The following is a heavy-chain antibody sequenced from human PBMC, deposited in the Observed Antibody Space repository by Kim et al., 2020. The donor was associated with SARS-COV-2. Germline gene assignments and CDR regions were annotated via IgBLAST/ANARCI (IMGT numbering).Heavy chain of an antibody. CDR1: GFNFSAYS. Sequence: GGSLRLSCAASGFNFSAYSMNWVRQAPGNGLEWVSTISASGKSSSYADSVRGRFTISRDNSKSTMSLERNSLTADDTARYFCAKARRWTYDASWGQGTQGTV. V-gene: IGHV3-23*01. J-gene: IGHJ5*02. CDR3: AKARRWTYDAS. CDR2: ISASGKSS. D-gene: IGHD2-15*01.